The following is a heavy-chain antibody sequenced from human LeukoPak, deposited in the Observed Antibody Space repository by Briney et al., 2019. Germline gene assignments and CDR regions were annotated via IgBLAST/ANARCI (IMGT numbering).Heavy chain of an antibody. CDR1: GFTFDDYA. V-gene: IGHV3-9*01. CDR3: AKGDSSGPMGYFQH. CDR2: ISWSSGSI. J-gene: IGHJ1*01. D-gene: IGHD6-19*01. Sequence: PGGSLRLSCAASGFTFDDYAMHWVRQAPGKGLEWVSGISWSSGSIGYADSVKGRFTISRDNAKNSLYLQMNSLRAEDTALYYCAKGDSSGPMGYFQHWGQGTLVTVSS.